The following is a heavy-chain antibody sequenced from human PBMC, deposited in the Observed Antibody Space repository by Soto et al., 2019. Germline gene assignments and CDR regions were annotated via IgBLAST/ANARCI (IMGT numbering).Heavy chain of an antibody. CDR2: IYYSGST. CDR1: GGTISSSGYY. CDR3: ARQPYCSSTSCYPFSNCFDL. J-gene: IGHJ5*02. Sequence: SEMLSVTWTVAGGTISSSGYYWGWIRQPPGKGQDWIGSIYYSGSTYYNPSLKSRVTISVDTSKNQFSLKLSSVTAADTAVYYCARQPYCSSTSCYPFSNCFDLWGQGTLVTVSS. V-gene: IGHV4-39*01. D-gene: IGHD2-2*01.